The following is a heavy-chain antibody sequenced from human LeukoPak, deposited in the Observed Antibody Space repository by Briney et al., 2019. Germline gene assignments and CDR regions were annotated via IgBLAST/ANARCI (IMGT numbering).Heavy chain of an antibody. CDR3: AKASRVATITIDY. CDR1: GFTFSNYA. Sequence: PGGSLRLSCAASGFTFSNYAMSWVRQAPGKGLEWVSAISGSGGSTYYADSVKGRFTISRDNSKNTLYLQMSSLRVEDTAVYYCAKASRVATITIDYWGRGTLVTVSS. D-gene: IGHD5-12*01. J-gene: IGHJ4*02. V-gene: IGHV3-23*01. CDR2: ISGSGGST.